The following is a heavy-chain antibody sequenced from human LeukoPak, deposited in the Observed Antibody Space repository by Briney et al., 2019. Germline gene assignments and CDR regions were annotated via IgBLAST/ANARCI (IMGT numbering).Heavy chain of an antibody. J-gene: IGHJ4*02. CDR2: IKQDGSEK. Sequence: GGSLRLSCAASGFTFSSYWMSWVRQAPGKGLEWVANIKQDGSEKYYVDSVKGRFTISRDNAKNSLYLQMNSLRAEDTAVYYCARVSYDILTGYSYIDYWGQGTLVTVSS. CDR1: GFTFSSYW. CDR3: ARVSYDILTGYSYIDY. V-gene: IGHV3-7*01. D-gene: IGHD3-9*01.